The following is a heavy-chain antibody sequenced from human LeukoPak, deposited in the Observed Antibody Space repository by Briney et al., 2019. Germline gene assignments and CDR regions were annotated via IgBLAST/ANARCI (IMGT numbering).Heavy chain of an antibody. D-gene: IGHD6-25*01. CDR3: TRLIAADPQLDY. V-gene: IGHV4-30-2*01. Sequence: PQTLSLTCTVSGGSLTSGGFYWSWIRQPPGKGLEWIGYIHQSGDTYQNPSLRGRVTVSLDRSKNEFYLKLNSVTAADTAVYYCTRLIAADPQLDYWGQGTLVTVSS. CDR2: IHQSGDT. J-gene: IGHJ4*02. CDR1: GGSLTSGGFY.